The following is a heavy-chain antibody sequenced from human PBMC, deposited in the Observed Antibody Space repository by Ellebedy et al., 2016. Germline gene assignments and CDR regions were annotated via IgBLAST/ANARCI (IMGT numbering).Heavy chain of an antibody. CDR3: AKGYGSGSYGGYYYYYGMDV. D-gene: IGHD3-10*01. CDR2: ISYDGSNK. J-gene: IGHJ6*02. Sequence: GGSLRLXCAASGFTFSSYGMHWVRQAPGKGLEWVAVISYDGSNKYYADSVKGRFTISRDNSKNTLYLQMNSLRAEDTAVYYCAKGYGSGSYGGYYYYYGMDVWGQGTTVTVSS. CDR1: GFTFSSYG. V-gene: IGHV3-30*18.